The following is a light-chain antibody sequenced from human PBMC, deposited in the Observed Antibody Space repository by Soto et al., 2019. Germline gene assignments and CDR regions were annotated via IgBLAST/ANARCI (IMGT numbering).Light chain of an antibody. CDR1: SSDVGGYNY. CDR2: EVS. V-gene: IGLV2-14*01. CDR3: NSYAASGNLWV. J-gene: IGLJ3*02. Sequence: QSVLTQPASVSGSPGQSITISCTGTSSDVGGYNYVSWYQQHPGKAPKLMIYEVSNRPSGVSNRFSGSKSGNTASLTVSGLQAEDEADYYCNSYAASGNLWVFGGGTKLTVL.